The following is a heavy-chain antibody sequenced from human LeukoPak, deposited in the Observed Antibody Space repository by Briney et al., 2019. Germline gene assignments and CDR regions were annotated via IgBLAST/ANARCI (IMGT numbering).Heavy chain of an antibody. CDR1: GYSFTSYW. Sequence: GESLKISCTGSGYSFTSYWIGWVRQMPGKGLEWMGIIYPGDSDTRYSPSFQGQVTISADKSICTSYLQWSSLKASDTAMYYCARADCSSTSCYGYWGQGTPVTVSS. CDR3: ARADCSSTSCYGY. D-gene: IGHD2-2*01. CDR2: IYPGDSDT. J-gene: IGHJ4*02. V-gene: IGHV5-51*01.